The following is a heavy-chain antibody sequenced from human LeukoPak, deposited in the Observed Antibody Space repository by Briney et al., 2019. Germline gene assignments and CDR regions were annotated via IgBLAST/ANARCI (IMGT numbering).Heavy chain of an antibody. V-gene: IGHV3-23*01. D-gene: IGHD3-10*02. CDR1: GFTFSNDA. CDR2: ISGGGGSS. Sequence: GGSLRLSCAASGFTFSNDAMSWVRQAPGKGLEWVSAISGGGGSSYHADSVKGRFTISRDNSKNTLYLQMNSLRAEDTAVYYCAKEATIWGCSGSYYKQFGYWGQGTLVTVSS. J-gene: IGHJ4*02. CDR3: AKEATIWGCSGSYYKQFGY.